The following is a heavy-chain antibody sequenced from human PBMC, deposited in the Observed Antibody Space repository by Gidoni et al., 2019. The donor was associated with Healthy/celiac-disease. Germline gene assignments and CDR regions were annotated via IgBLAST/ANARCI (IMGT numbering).Heavy chain of an antibody. D-gene: IGHD3-22*01. CDR1: GCSLRRST. V-gene: IGHV4-59*08. Sequence: TLSLTCTVPGCSLRRSTWGWIRQPPGKGLEWIGYIQYSGSTNHSPSLKSRVTISVDTSKNQFSLKLSSVTAADTAVYYCARHLAYYYDSSGYNAFDIWGQGTMVTVSS. J-gene: IGHJ3*02. CDR2: IQYSGST. CDR3: ARHLAYYYDSSGYNAFDI.